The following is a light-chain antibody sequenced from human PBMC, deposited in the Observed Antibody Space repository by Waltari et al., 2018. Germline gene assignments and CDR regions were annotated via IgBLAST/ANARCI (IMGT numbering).Light chain of an antibody. CDR2: DDN. J-gene: IGLJ2*01. CDR3: QVWVSSPETVV. Sequence: SYVLTQPPAASVAPGKTATIACGGNNVGGKSVQWYQQKPGQAPVLVVHDDNARPSGIPDRFSGCKCGEAATLTISRVAVGDEADYYCQVWVSSPETVVFGGGTKLTVL. CDR1: NVGGKS. V-gene: IGLV3-21*01.